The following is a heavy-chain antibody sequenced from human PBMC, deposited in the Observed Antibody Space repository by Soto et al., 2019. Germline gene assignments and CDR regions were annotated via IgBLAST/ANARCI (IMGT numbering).Heavy chain of an antibody. V-gene: IGHV3-23*01. CDR1: GFTFSSYA. CDR2: ISVSGGST. CDR3: XXXXXXXXXLXXXXXDY. J-gene: IGHJ4*02. Sequence: EVQLLESGGGLVQPGGSLRLSCAASGFTFSSYAMTWVRQAPGKGLEWVSGISVSGGSTNYADSVKGRFTISRDNSKHTLYLQMNSLRAEDXXXXXXXXXXXXXXXLXXXXXDYXGXGTLVTVSS.